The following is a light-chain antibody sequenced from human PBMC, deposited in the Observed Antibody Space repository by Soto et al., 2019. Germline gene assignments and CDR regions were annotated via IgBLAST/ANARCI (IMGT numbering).Light chain of an antibody. J-gene: IGKJ4*01. CDR1: QSVSSY. V-gene: IGKV3-11*01. Sequence: EIVLTQSPATLSLSPGERATLSCRASQSVSSYLAWYQQKPGQAPRLLIYDASNRATGIPARFSGSGSGTNLPITISGLEPADLGVRSSHQSSIWPFLFG. CDR3: HQSSIWPFL. CDR2: DAS.